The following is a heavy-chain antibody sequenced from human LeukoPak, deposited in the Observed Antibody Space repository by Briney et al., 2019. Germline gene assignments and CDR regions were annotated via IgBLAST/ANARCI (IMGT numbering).Heavy chain of an antibody. Sequence: GGSLRLSCAASGLSVSGNYISWVRQAPGKGPEWVSLLYSGGSTYYSDSVRGRFTISRDISKNTVYPQMNSLRAEDTAVYYCARDRYCTNTNCYGFFDHWGQGTLVAVSS. CDR3: ARDRYCTNTNCYGFFDH. D-gene: IGHD2-2*01. J-gene: IGHJ4*02. V-gene: IGHV3-66*01. CDR1: GLSVSGNY. CDR2: LYSGGST.